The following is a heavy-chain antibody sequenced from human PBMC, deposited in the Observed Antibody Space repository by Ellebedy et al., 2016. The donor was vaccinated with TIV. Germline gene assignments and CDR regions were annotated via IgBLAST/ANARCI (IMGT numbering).Heavy chain of an antibody. CDR3: ARGSSSLWFGTYYFDY. D-gene: IGHD3-10*01. V-gene: IGHV3-53*01. CDR1: GFTVKNKY. Sequence: GESLKISXAASGFTVKNKYINWVRQAPGKGLEWVSLIYTGGNTYYADSVKGRFTISSDNSKNTLYLYMSSLRAEDTALYYCARGSSSLWFGTYYFDYWGQGAQVTVSS. J-gene: IGHJ4*02. CDR2: IYTGGNT.